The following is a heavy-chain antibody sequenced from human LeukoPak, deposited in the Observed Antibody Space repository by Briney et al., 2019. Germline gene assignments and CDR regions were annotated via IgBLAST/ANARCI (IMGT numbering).Heavy chain of an antibody. Sequence: GGSLRLSCAASGFTFSSYAMSWVRQAPGKGLEWVSAISGSGGSTYYADSVKGRFTISRDNAKNTLYLQMSSLRAEDTAVYFCARGRYYLDSWGQGTLVTVSS. CDR1: GFTFSSYA. V-gene: IGHV3-23*01. J-gene: IGHJ4*02. CDR3: ARGRYYLDS. CDR2: ISGSGGST.